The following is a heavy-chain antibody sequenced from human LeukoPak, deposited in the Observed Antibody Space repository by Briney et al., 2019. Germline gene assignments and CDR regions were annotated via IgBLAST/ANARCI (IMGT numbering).Heavy chain of an antibody. CDR1: GYTFTGYY. V-gene: IGHV1-2*02. J-gene: IGHJ4*02. CDR3: ARGGENDNYSNYYFDY. CDR2: INPNSGGT. D-gene: IGHD4-11*01. Sequence: ASVTVSCKASGYTFTGYYMHWVRQAPGQGLEWMGWINPNSGGTNYAQKFQGRVTMTRDTSISTAYMELSSLRSDDTAVYYCARGGENDNYSNYYFDYWGQGTLVTVSS.